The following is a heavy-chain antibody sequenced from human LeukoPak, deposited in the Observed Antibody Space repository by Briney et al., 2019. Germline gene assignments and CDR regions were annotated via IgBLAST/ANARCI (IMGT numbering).Heavy chain of an antibody. J-gene: IGHJ5*02. CDR2: ISYDGSNK. D-gene: IGHD6-13*01. V-gene: IGHV3-30-3*01. Sequence: GGSLRLSCAASGFTFSSYAMHWVRQAPGKGLEWVAVISYDGSNKYYADSVKGRFTISRDNSKNTLYLQMNSLRAEDTAVYYCARDVGIAAAGKGWFDPWGQGTLVTVSS. CDR3: ARDVGIAAAGKGWFDP. CDR1: GFTFSSYA.